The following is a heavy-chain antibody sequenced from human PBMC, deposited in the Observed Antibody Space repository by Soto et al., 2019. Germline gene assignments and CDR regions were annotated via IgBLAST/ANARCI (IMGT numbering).Heavy chain of an antibody. CDR1: GYTFTSYG. J-gene: IGHJ4*02. Sequence: QVQLVQSGAEVKKPGASVKVSCKASGYTFTSYGISWVRQAPGQGLEWMGWISAYNGNTNYAQKLQGKITMTTVTATSTDYMELRSLSSDDTAVYYCARDLYKRTFSSSQPTDDYWGQGTLVTVSS. CDR2: ISAYNGNT. V-gene: IGHV1-18*01. CDR3: ARDLYKRTFSSSQPTDDY. D-gene: IGHD6-13*01.